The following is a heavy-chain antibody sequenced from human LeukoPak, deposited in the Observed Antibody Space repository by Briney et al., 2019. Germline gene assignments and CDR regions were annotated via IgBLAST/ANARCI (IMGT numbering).Heavy chain of an antibody. CDR2: ISGSGGST. Sequence: GGSLRLSCAASGFTFSSYAMSWVRQAPGKGLEWVSAISGSGGSTYYADSVKGRFTISRDNSKNTLHLQMNSLRAEDTAVYYCAKLDCSGGSCSSSGDYWGQGTLVTVSS. CDR1: GFTFSSYA. D-gene: IGHD2-15*01. CDR3: AKLDCSGGSCSSSGDY. J-gene: IGHJ4*02. V-gene: IGHV3-23*01.